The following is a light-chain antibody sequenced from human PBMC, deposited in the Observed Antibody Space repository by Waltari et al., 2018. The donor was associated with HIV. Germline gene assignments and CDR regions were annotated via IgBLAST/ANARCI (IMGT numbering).Light chain of an antibody. Sequence: EIVLTQSPVTLSLSPGERATLSCRASQSVSGYLAWYHQRPGQAPRLLIYDASNRATGIPARFSSSGSGTDFTLTISSLESEDFAVYFCQQRTNWPPTVSFGGGTRVQIK. CDR1: QSVSGY. CDR3: QQRTNWPPTVS. J-gene: IGKJ4*01. V-gene: IGKV3-11*01. CDR2: DAS.